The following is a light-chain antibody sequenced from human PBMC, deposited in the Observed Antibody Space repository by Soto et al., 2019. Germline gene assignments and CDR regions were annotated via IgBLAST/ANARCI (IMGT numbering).Light chain of an antibody. CDR3: QQRSNWPPT. CDR1: QSVSSY. CDR2: DAS. J-gene: IGKJ1*01. V-gene: IGKV3-11*01. Sequence: ESVLTQAAAALSLSPGERATLSCRASQSVSSYLAWYQQKPGQAPRLLIYDASNRATGIPARFSGSGSGTDFTLTISSLEPEDFAVYYCQQRSNWPPTFGQGTKVDIK.